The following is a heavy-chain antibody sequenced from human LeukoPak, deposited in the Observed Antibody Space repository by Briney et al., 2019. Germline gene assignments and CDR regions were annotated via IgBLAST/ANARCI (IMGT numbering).Heavy chain of an antibody. CDR2: INQDGSDK. CDR3: ARDPGITMERTDY. J-gene: IGHJ4*02. CDR1: GFTFSNYW. D-gene: IGHD1-1*01. V-gene: IGHV3-7*01. Sequence: GGSLRLSCAASGFTFSNYWMTWVRQAPGKGLEWVVNINQDGSDKYFVDSVKGRFTISRDNAKNSVYLQMNSLRVEDTAVYYCARDPGITMERTDYWGQGTLVTVPS.